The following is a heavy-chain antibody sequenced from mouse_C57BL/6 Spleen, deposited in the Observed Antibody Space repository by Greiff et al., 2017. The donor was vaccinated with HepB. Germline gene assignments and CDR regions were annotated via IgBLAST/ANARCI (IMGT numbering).Heavy chain of an antibody. CDR3: AILYSNYERFPY. CDR2: INPSSGYT. CDR1: GYTFTSYT. V-gene: IGHV1-4*01. D-gene: IGHD2-5*01. J-gene: IGHJ3*01. Sequence: VQVVESGAELARPGASVKMSCKASGYTFTSYTMHWVKQRPGQGLEWIGYINPSSGYTKYNQKFKDKATLTADKSSSTAYMQLSSLTSEDSAVYYCAILYSNYERFPYWGQGTLVTVSA.